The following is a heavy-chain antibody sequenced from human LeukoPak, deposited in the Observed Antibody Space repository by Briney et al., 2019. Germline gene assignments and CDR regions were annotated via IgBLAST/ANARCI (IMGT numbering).Heavy chain of an antibody. J-gene: IGHJ6*03. CDR2: IIPIFCTA. V-gene: IGHV1-69*01. CDR3: ARGTPGYCSGGSCYSYMDV. Sequence: SVKVSCKASGGTFSSYAISWVRQAPGQGLEWMGGIIPIFCTANYAQKFQGRVTITADESTSTAYMELSSLRSEDTAVYYCARGTPGYCSGGSCYSYMDVWGKGTTVTVSS. D-gene: IGHD2-15*01. CDR1: GGTFSSYA.